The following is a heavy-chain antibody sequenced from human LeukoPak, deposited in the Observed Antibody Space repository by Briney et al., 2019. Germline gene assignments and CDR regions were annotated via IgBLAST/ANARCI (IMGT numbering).Heavy chain of an antibody. Sequence: PSETLSLTCTVSGGSISSSSYYWGWIRQPPGKGLEWIGSIYHSGSTYYNPSLKSRVTISVDTSKNQFSLKLSSVTAADTAVYYCARTTEGYCSSTRCYGFDYYYYMDVWGKGTTVTISS. CDR3: ARTTEGYCSSTRCYGFDYYYYMDV. CDR1: GGSISSSSYY. V-gene: IGHV4-39*07. CDR2: IYHSGST. J-gene: IGHJ6*03. D-gene: IGHD2-2*01.